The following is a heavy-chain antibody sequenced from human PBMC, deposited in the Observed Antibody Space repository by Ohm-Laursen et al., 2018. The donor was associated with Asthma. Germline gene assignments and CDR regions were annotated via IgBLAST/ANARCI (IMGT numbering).Heavy chain of an antibody. D-gene: IGHD1-26*01. V-gene: IGHV4-4*02. CDR2: VSYNGST. CDR1: GDSISGINW. Sequence: SDTLSLTCDVSGDSISGINWWSWVRQSPGKGLQWLAEVSYNGSTNYNPSLESRITVSANKSKNQLSLSLTSVTAADAAMYYCTRRGGSDLIHFGSWGQGTPVTVSS. J-gene: IGHJ4*02. CDR3: TRRGGSDLIHFGS.